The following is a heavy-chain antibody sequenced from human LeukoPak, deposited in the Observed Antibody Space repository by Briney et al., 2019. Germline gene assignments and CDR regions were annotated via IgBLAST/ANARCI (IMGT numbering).Heavy chain of an antibody. D-gene: IGHD6-19*01. J-gene: IGHJ4*02. Sequence: PGGSLRLSCVAPGFTFSSYAMSWVRQAPGKGLEWVSAISGSGGSTYYADSVKGRFAISRDNSKKTMYLHMNSLRADDTAVYYCATDYSSGWYYFFNYWGQGTLVTVSS. CDR2: ISGSGGST. CDR3: ATDYSSGWYYFFNY. V-gene: IGHV3-23*01. CDR1: GFTFSSYA.